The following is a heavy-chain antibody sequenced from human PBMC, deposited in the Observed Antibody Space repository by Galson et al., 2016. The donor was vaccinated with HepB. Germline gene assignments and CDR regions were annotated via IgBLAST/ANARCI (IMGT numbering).Heavy chain of an antibody. CDR2: SGSSGSPI. J-gene: IGHJ4*02. Sequence: SLRLSCAAFGLIFSDNYMTWIRQAPGKGLEWISYSGSSGSPIYYADSVKGRFTISRDYAKSSLYLQMNSLRADDTAVYYCARGASPGFIDYWGRGTLVTVSS. V-gene: IGHV3-11*01. D-gene: IGHD3-16*01. CDR1: GLIFSDNY. CDR3: ARGASPGFIDY.